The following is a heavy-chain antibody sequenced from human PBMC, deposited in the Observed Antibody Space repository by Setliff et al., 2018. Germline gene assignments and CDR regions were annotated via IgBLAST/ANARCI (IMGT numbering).Heavy chain of an antibody. Sequence: GGSLRLSCAASGFTFSDYSMNWVRQAPGKGLEWVSYSSSGSAMYYADSVKGRFTISRDNSKNTLYLQMNSLRAEDTAVYYCARDRAVTWVEFDPWGQGTLVTVPQ. CDR1: GFTFSDYS. V-gene: IGHV3-48*04. J-gene: IGHJ5*02. CDR2: SSSGSAM. D-gene: IGHD2-15*01. CDR3: ARDRAVTWVEFDP.